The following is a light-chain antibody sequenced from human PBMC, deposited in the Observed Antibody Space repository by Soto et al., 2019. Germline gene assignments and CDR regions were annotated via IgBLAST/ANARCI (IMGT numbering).Light chain of an antibody. Sequence: QSALTQPASVSGSPGQSITISCTGTSSDVGGYNYVSWYQQHPGKAPKLMIYEVSNRPSGVSNRFSGSKSGNTASLTISGLRAEDEADYYCCSYAATLYVFGTGTKLTVL. V-gene: IGLV2-14*01. J-gene: IGLJ1*01. CDR3: CSYAATLYV. CDR1: SSDVGGYNY. CDR2: EVS.